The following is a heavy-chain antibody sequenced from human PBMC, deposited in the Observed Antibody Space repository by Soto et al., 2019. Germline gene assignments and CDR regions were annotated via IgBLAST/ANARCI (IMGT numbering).Heavy chain of an antibody. J-gene: IGHJ5*02. D-gene: IGHD1-7*01. CDR3: ARARTTDNWFDP. Sequence: PSETLSLTCAVYGGSFSGYYWSWIRQPPGKGLEWIGEINHSGSTNYNPSLKSRVTISVDTSKNQFSLKLSSVTAADTAVYYCARARTTDNWFDPWGQGTLVTVSS. CDR2: INHSGST. CDR1: GGSFSGYY. V-gene: IGHV4-34*01.